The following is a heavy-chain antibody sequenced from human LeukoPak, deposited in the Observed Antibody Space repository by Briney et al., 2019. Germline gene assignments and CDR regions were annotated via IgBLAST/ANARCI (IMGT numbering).Heavy chain of an antibody. CDR1: GFTFSSCA. CDR3: AKRTYSSSPRDN. Sequence: PGGSLRLSCAASGFTFSSCAMSWVRQAPGKGLEWVSAISGSGGSTYYAGSVKGRFTISKDNSKNTLFLHMNSLRAEDKAVYYCAKRTYSSSPRDNWGQGTLVTVSS. J-gene: IGHJ4*02. D-gene: IGHD6-6*01. V-gene: IGHV3-23*01. CDR2: ISGSGGST.